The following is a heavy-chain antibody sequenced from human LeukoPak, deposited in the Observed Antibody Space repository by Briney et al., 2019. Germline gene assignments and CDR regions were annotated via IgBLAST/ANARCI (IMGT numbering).Heavy chain of an antibody. V-gene: IGHV3-74*01. CDR3: ARGGLEPVDY. Sequence: GGSLRLSCVGSGFTLNSYWMHWVRQAPGKGLVWVARINEDGSTTNHADSVRGRFTISRDNAKNTLYLEMNSLRTEDTAVYYCARGGLEPVDYWGQGSLVTVSS. D-gene: IGHD1-14*01. J-gene: IGHJ4*02. CDR2: INEDGSTT. CDR1: GFTLNSYW.